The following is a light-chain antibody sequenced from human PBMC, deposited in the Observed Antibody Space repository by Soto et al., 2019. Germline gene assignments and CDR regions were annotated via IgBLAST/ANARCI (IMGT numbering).Light chain of an antibody. CDR2: APS. V-gene: IGKV3-15*01. J-gene: IGKJ5*01. CDR1: QSGSSN. CDR3: QQYNTWPPVT. Sequence: EIVMTQSPATLSVSPGERATLSCRASQSGSSNLYWYQQKPGQAPRHLIYAPSTRATGIPASFSCSGSGTEFALTISSLQSEDFAVYYCQQYNTWPPVTFGQGTRLEIK.